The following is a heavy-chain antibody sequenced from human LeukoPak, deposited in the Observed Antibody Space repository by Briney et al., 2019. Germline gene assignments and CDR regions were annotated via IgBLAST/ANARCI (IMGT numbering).Heavy chain of an antibody. CDR2: IYRGGGT. Sequence: GGSLRLSCAASGFSVSSDYMSWVRQAPGKGLEWVSAIYRGGGTYYADSGKGRFTISRDSSKNTLFLQMNSLRAEDTAVYYCARGFSDIVNYFDPWGQGTLVIVSS. J-gene: IGHJ5*02. D-gene: IGHD4-11*01. V-gene: IGHV3-53*01. CDR3: ARGFSDIVNYFDP. CDR1: GFSVSSDY.